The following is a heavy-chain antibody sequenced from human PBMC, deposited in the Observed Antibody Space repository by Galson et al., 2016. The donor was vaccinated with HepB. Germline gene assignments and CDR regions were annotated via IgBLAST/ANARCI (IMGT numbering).Heavy chain of an antibody. V-gene: IGHV3-74*01. CDR1: GFTFSDYW. J-gene: IGHJ3*01. Sequence: SLRLSCAASGFTFSDYWMHWVRQTPNKGLLWVSRIRKDGISTYYADSVRGRFTISRDNARNTLYLQMSSLTAEDTATYYCATSVASAGQGTFDVWGQGTTVTVSS. CDR3: ATSVASAGQGTFDV. CDR2: IRKDGIST. D-gene: IGHD3-10*01.